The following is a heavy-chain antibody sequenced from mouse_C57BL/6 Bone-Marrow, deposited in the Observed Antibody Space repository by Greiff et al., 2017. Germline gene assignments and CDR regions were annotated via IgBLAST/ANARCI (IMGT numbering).Heavy chain of an antibody. CDR1: GFSFNTYA. D-gene: IGHD1-1*01. V-gene: IGHV10-1*01. CDR3: TTVVATDYAMDY. J-gene: IGHJ4*01. Sequence: EVQGVESGGGLVQPKGSLKLSCAASGFSFNTYAMNWVRQAPGTGLEWVARIRSKSNNYATYYADSVKDRFTISRDDSESMLYLQMNNLKTEDTAMYYCTTVVATDYAMDYWGQGTSVTVSS. CDR2: IRSKSNNYAT.